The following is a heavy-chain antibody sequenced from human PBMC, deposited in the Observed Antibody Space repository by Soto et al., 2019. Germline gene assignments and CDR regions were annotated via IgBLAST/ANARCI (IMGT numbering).Heavy chain of an antibody. D-gene: IGHD2-2*01. V-gene: IGHV3-66*01. Sequence: PGGSLRLSCAASGFTVSSNYMSWVRQAPGKGLEWVSVIYSGDSTYYADSVKGRFTISRDNSKNTLYLQMNSLRAEDTAVYYCARVLLGYCSRTSCYGANDYWGQGTLVTVSS. CDR3: ARVLLGYCSRTSCYGANDY. J-gene: IGHJ4*02. CDR1: GFTVSSNY. CDR2: IYSGDST.